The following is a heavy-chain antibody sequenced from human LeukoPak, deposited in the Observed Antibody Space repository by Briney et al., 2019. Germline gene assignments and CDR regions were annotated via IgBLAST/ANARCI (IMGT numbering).Heavy chain of an antibody. D-gene: IGHD5-18*01. CDR2: IKSKTDGGTT. V-gene: IGHV3-15*01. J-gene: IGHJ4*02. CDR3: TPEEYVDTAMVFRY. CDR1: GFTFSNAW. Sequence: GGTLRLSCAASGFTFSNAWMGWVRQAPGKGLEWVGRIKSKTDGGTTDYAAPVKGRFTISRDDSKNTLYLQMNSLKTEDTAVYYCTPEEYVDTAMVFRYWGQGTLVTVSS.